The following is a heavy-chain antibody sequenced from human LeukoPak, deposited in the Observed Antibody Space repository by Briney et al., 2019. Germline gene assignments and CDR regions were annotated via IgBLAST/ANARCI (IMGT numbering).Heavy chain of an antibody. CDR2: LHHTRST. D-gene: IGHD1-26*01. J-gene: IGHJ4*02. V-gene: IGHV4-38-2*02. CDR1: GYSIRSGYY. Sequence: SETLSLTCAVSGYSIRSGYYWAWIRQPPGKGLEWIESLHHTRSTYYNPSLKSRVSMSVDRSNNNFSLKLSTVTASDTAVYYCARDRESSPWELLLDYWGQGILVTVSS. CDR3: ARDRESSPWELLLDY.